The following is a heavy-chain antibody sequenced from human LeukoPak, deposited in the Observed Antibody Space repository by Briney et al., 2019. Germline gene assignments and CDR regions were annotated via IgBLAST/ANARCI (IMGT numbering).Heavy chain of an antibody. Sequence: SVKVSCKASGGTFSSYAISWVRQAPGQGLEWMGGIIPIFGTANYAQKFQGRVTITADESTSTAYMELSSLRSEDTAVYYCARAPLGATQCAFDIWGQGTMVTVSS. CDR2: IIPIFGTA. J-gene: IGHJ3*02. V-gene: IGHV1-69*13. CDR3: ARAPLGATQCAFDI. D-gene: IGHD1-26*01. CDR1: GGTFSSYA.